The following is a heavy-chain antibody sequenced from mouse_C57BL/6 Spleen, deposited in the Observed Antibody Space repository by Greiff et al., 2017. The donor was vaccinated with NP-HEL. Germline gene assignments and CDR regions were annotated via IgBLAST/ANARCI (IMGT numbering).Heavy chain of an antibody. V-gene: IGHV1-82*01. CDR3: AREICYDYGFDY. Sequence: QVQLQQSGPELVKPGASVKISCKASGYAFSSSWMNWVKQRPGKGLEWIGRIYPGDGDTNYNGKFKGKATLTADKSSSTAYMQLSSLTSEDSAVYFCAREICYDYGFDYWGQGTTLTVSS. J-gene: IGHJ2*01. D-gene: IGHD2-4*01. CDR2: IYPGDGDT. CDR1: GYAFSSSW.